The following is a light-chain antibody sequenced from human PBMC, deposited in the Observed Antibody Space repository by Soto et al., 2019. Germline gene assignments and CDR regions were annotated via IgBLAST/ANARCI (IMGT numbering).Light chain of an antibody. CDR3: QQVNVYPST. CDR1: QGISSY. V-gene: IGKV1-9*01. J-gene: IGKJ4*01. Sequence: DIQLTQSPSFLSASVGDRVTITCRASQGISSYLAWYQQKPGKAPNLLIHTASTLQSGVPSRFSGSGSGTEFTLTISSLQPEDFGTYYCQQVNVYPSTFGGGTKVEIK. CDR2: TAS.